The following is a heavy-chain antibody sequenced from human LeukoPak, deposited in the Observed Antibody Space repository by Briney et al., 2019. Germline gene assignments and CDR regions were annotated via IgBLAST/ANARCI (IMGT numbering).Heavy chain of an antibody. Sequence: LGGSLRLSCAASGLSFSSYWRRWVRQSPGKGLVWVSRINSDGSSTSYADSVKGRFTISRDNAKNTLYLQMNSLRAEDTAVYYCARSIAVAGRPFDCWGQGTLVTVSS. CDR2: INSDGSST. V-gene: IGHV3-74*01. CDR1: GLSFSSYW. J-gene: IGHJ4*02. CDR3: ARSIAVAGRPFDC. D-gene: IGHD6-19*01.